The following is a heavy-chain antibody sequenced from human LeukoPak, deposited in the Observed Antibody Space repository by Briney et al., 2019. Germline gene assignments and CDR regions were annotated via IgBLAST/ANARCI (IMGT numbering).Heavy chain of an antibody. Sequence: GGSLRLSCAASGFTFSSYEMNWVRQAPVKGLEWVSYISSSGSTIYYADSVKGRFTISRDNAKNSLYLQMNSLRAEDTAVYYCAREMVVPAATTYYYYGLDVWGQGTTVTVSS. V-gene: IGHV3-48*03. CDR1: GFTFSSYE. CDR2: ISSSGSTI. D-gene: IGHD2-2*01. J-gene: IGHJ6*02. CDR3: AREMVVPAATTYYYYGLDV.